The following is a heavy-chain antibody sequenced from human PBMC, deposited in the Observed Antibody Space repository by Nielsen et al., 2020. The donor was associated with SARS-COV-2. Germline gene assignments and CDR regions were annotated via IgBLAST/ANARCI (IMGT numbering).Heavy chain of an antibody. V-gene: IGHV3-73*01. CDR2: IRSKANDYTT. CDR3: TRVNPTSGSWFDAFDI. CDR1: WFTFSDSS. D-gene: IGHD1-26*01. J-gene: IGHJ3*02. Sequence: GGSLRLSCAASWFTFSDSSMHWVRQASGKGLEWLGRIRSKANDYTTEYPVSVKGRFIISRDDSKNMAYLLMNSLKIDDTAVYYCTRVNPTSGSWFDAFDIWGQGTLVTVSS.